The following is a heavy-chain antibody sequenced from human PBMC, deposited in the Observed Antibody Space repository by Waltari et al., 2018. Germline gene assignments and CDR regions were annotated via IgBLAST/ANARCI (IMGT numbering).Heavy chain of an antibody. CDR2: IITIFGTA. CDR1: GGTFSSYA. Sequence: QVQLVQSGAEVKKPGSSVKVSCKASGGTFSSYAISWVRQAPGQGLEWMGGIITIFGTANYAQKFQGRVTITADESTSTAYMELSSLRSEDTAVYYCARGVVTVAGTGGYYFDYWGQGTLVTVSS. V-gene: IGHV1-69*01. CDR3: ARGVVTVAGTGGYYFDY. J-gene: IGHJ4*02. D-gene: IGHD6-19*01.